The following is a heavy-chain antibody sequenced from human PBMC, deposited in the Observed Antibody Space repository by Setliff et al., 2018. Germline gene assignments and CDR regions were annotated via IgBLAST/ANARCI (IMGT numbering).Heavy chain of an antibody. Sequence: SETLSLTCTVSGASINSGSNYWGWIRQPPGKGLEWIGRIHYRGTTYSNASLASRLTLSVDTSKNQFSLKLTSVTASDMAVYYCARTGTYRYFDSWGQGTRVTVSS. CDR2: IHYRGTT. J-gene: IGHJ4*02. D-gene: IGHD1-7*01. CDR1: GASINSGSNY. V-gene: IGHV4-39*01. CDR3: ARTGTYRYFDS.